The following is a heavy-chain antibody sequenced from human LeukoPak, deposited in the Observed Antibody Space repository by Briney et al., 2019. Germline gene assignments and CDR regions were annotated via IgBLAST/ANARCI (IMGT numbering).Heavy chain of an antibody. V-gene: IGHV4-30-2*01. Sequence: SETLSLTCAVSGGSISSGGYPWSWIRQPPGKGLEWIGYIYHSGSTYYNPSLKSRVTISVDRSKNQFSLKLSSVTAADTAVYYCATDRLTQDAFDIWAKGQWSPSLQ. CDR1: GGSISSGGYP. CDR2: IYHSGST. J-gene: IGHJ3*02. D-gene: IGHD2-21*02. CDR3: ATDRLTQDAFDI.